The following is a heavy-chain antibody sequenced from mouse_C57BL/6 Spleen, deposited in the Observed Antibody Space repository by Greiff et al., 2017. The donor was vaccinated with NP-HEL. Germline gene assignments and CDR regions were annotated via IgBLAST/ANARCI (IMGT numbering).Heavy chain of an antibody. CDR2: IDPETGGT. J-gene: IGHJ2*01. CDR3: TGWSTMVFDY. D-gene: IGHD2-1*01. V-gene: IGHV1-15*01. Sequence: QVQLQQSGAELVRPGASVTLSCKASGYTFTDYEMHWVKQTPVHGLEWIGAIDPETGGTAYNQKFKGKAILTADKSSSTAYMELRSLTSEDSAVYYCTGWSTMVFDYWGQGTTLTVSS. CDR1: GYTFTDYE.